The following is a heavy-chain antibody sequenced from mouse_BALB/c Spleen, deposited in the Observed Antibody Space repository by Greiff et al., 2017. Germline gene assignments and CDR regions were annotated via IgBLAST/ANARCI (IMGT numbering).Heavy chain of an antibody. V-gene: IGHV1-55*01. J-gene: IGHJ2*01. D-gene: IGHD1-1*01. CDR3: AREQITPWFAY. CDR1: GYNFTSYW. Sequence: QVQLQQPGAELVKPGTSVKLSCKASGYNFTSYWINWVKLRPGQGLEWIGDIYPGSGSTNYNEKFKSKATLTVDTSSSTAYMQLSSLASEDSALYYCAREQITPWFAYWGQGTTLTVSS. CDR2: IYPGSGST.